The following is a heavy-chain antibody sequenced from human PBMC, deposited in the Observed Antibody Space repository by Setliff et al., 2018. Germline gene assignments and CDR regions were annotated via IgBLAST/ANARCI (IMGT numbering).Heavy chain of an antibody. D-gene: IGHD6-19*01. V-gene: IGHV1-2*02. CDR3: ARDLIAVAATTAFDI. J-gene: IGHJ3*02. Sequence: VASVKVSCKASGGTFSSYGISWVRQAPGQGLEWMGWINPNSGGTNYAQKFQGRVTMTRDTSISTAYMELSRLRSDDTAMYYCARDLIAVAATTAFDIWGQGTMVTVSS. CDR1: GGTFSSYG. CDR2: INPNSGGT.